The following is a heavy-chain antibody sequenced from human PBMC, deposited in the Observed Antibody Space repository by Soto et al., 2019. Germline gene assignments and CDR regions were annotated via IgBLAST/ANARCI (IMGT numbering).Heavy chain of an antibody. CDR2: ISAYNGNT. Sequence: SEKVSCKASGYTFTSYGISWVRQAPGQGLEWMGWISAYNGNTNYAQKLQGRVTMTTDTPTSTAYMELRSLRSDDTAVYYCARELVPAAIAGMDVWGQGTTVTVS. CDR3: ARELVPAAIAGMDV. V-gene: IGHV1-18*04. CDR1: GYTFTSYG. D-gene: IGHD2-2*02. J-gene: IGHJ6*02.